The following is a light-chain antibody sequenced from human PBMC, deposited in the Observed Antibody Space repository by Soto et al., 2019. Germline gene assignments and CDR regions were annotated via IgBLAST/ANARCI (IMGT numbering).Light chain of an antibody. CDR3: LQTFTTHIT. J-gene: IGKJ4*01. CDR1: QNIADY. Sequence: DIQMTQSPSSLSASAGDTVTITCRASQNIADYLSWYQQKLGKAPTLLMYSSSILHDGVSSRFSGDGSGTAFTLTINGLQPDDFATYDGLQTFTTHITFGGGTTVEVK. CDR2: SSS. V-gene: IGKV1-39*01.